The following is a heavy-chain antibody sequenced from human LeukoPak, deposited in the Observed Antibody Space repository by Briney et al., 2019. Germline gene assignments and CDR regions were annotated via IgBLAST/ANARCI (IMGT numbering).Heavy chain of an antibody. D-gene: IGHD5-24*01. J-gene: IGHJ4*02. CDR3: ARDLSRDGYNLGY. Sequence: SETLSLTCAVYGGSFSGYYWSWIRQLPGKGLEWIGEINHSGSTNYNPSLKSRVTMSVDTSKNQFSLKLSSVTAADTAVYYCARDLSRDGYNLGYWGQGTLVTVSS. CDR2: INHSGST. CDR1: GGSFSGYY. V-gene: IGHV4-34*01.